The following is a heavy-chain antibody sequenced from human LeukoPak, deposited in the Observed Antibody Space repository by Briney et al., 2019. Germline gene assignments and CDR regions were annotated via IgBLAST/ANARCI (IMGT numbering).Heavy chain of an antibody. CDR2: IYHSGST. D-gene: IGHD5-18*01. Sequence: SETLSLTCTVSGYSISSGYYWGWNRQPPGKGLEWIGRIYHSGSTYYNPSLKSRVTISVDTSKNQFSLKLSSVTAADTAVYYCARDRGYSYGVTGAFDIWGQGTVVTVSS. CDR1: GYSISSGYY. CDR3: ARDRGYSYGVTGAFDI. V-gene: IGHV4-38-2*02. J-gene: IGHJ3*02.